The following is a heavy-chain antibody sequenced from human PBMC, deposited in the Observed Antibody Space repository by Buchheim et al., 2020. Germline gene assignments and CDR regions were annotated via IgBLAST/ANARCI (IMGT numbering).Heavy chain of an antibody. D-gene: IGHD1-26*01. J-gene: IGHJ6*02. V-gene: IGHV3-30*04. CDR1: GFTFSSYA. CDR3: ARDRGGGSYYYYYGMDV. CDR2: ISYDGSNK. Sequence: QVQLVESGGGVVQPGRSLRLSCAASGFTFSSYAMHWVRQAPGKGLEWVAVISYDGSNKYYADSVKGRFTMSRDNSKNTLYLKMNSLRAEDTAVYYCARDRGGGSYYYYYGMDVWGQGTT.